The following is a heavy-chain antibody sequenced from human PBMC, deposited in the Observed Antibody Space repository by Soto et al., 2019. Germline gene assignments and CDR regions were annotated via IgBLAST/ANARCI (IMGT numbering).Heavy chain of an antibody. CDR1: GFTFSSYS. V-gene: IGHV3-21*01. CDR3: ARVSSSSGWYDY. J-gene: IGHJ4*02. Sequence: GGSLRLSCAASGFTFSSYSMNWVRQAPGKGLEWVSSISSSSSYIYYADSVKGRFTISRDNAKNSLYLQMNSLRAEDTAVYYCARVSSSSGWYDYWGQGTLVTVSS. CDR2: ISSSSSYI. D-gene: IGHD6-19*01.